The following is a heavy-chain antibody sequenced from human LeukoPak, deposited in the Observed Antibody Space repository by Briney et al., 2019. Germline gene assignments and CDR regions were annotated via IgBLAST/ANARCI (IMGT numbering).Heavy chain of an antibody. CDR1: GFTFSSYG. V-gene: IGHV3-33*01. D-gene: IGHD1-26*01. CDR3: ARSSGSYYSYSDS. J-gene: IGHJ4*02. Sequence: GGSLRLSCAASGFTFSSYGMHWVRQAPGKGLEWVAVIWYDGSNKYYADSVKGRFTISRDNSKNTLYLQMNSLRAEDTALYYCARSSGSYYSYSDSWGQGTLVTVSS. CDR2: IWYDGSNK.